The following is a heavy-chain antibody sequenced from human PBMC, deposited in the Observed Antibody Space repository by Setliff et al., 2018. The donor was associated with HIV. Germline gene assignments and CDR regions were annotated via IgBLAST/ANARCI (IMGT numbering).Heavy chain of an antibody. J-gene: IGHJ1*01. V-gene: IGHV3-30*02. CDR3: AGESSIAVAEYFQH. Sequence: GESLKISCAASGFTFSSYGMHWVRQAPGKGLEWVAFIRYDGSNKYYADSVKGRFTISRDNSKNTLYLQMNSLRAEDTAVYYCAGESSIAVAEYFQHWGQGTLVTVSS. CDR2: IRYDGSNK. CDR1: GFTFSSYG. D-gene: IGHD6-19*01.